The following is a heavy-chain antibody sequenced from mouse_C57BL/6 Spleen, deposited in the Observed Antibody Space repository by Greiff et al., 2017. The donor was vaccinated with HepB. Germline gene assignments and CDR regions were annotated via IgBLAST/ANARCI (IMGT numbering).Heavy chain of an antibody. CDR2: INPSSGYT. Sequence: QVQLKQPGAELAKPGASVKLSCKASGYTFTSYWMHWVKQRPGQGLEWIGYINPSSGYTKYNQKFKDKATLTADKSSSTAYMQLSSLTYEDSAVYYCASQLRSYYAMDYWGQGTSVTVSS. CDR3: ASQLRSYYAMDY. CDR1: GYTFTSYW. D-gene: IGHD3-2*02. J-gene: IGHJ4*01. V-gene: IGHV1-7*01.